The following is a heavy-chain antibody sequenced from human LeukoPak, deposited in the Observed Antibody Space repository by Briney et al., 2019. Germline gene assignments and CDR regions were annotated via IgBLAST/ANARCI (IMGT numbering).Heavy chain of an antibody. CDR1: GYTFTGYY. Sequence: ASVKVSCKASGYTFTGYYMHWVRQAPGQGLEWMGRINPNSGGTNYAQKFQGRGTMTRDTSISTACTELSTLRSDDTAVNYCASGTWFGEWRLNWFDPWGQGTLVTVSS. V-gene: IGHV1-2*06. CDR2: INPNSGGT. J-gene: IGHJ5*02. D-gene: IGHD3-10*01. CDR3: ASGTWFGEWRLNWFDP.